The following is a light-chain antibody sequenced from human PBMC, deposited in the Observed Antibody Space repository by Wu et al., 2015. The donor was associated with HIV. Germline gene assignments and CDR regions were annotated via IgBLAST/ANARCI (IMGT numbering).Light chain of an antibody. CDR3: QTVLVVTLTL. Sequence: AIQLTQSPSSLSASVGDRVTITCRASQGITSALAWYQQKPGKTPKLLIYRASTLESGVPSRFSGSGSGTDFTLTISSLEPADFATYYCQTVLVVTLTLFGGGTKVEI. CDR2: RAS. J-gene: IGKJ4*01. CDR1: QGITSA. V-gene: IGKV1-13*02.